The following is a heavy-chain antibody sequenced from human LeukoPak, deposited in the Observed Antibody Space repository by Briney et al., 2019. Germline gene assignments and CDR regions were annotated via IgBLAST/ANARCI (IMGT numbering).Heavy chain of an antibody. D-gene: IGHD3-10*01. J-gene: IGHJ4*02. CDR1: GGSISSGGYS. CDR2: INHSGST. Sequence: PSETLSPTCAVSGGSISSGGYSWSWIRQPPGKGLEWIGEINHSGSTNYNPSLKSRVTISVDTSKNQFSLKLSSVTAADTAVYYCARRAGSYYKRFDYWGQGTLVTVSS. CDR3: ARRAGSYYKRFDY. V-gene: IGHV4-34*01.